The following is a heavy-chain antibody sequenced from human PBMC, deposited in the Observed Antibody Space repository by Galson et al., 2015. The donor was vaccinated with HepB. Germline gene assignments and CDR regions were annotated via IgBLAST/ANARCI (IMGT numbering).Heavy chain of an antibody. CDR2: ISYDGSNR. V-gene: IGHV3-30*18. J-gene: IGHJ4*02. D-gene: IGHD4-17*01. CDR3: AKPIHDYGALEY. CDR1: GFIFRSYG. Sequence: SLRLSCAASGFIFRSYGIHWVRQAPGKGLEWVSLISYDGSNRHYADSVKSRFTISRDNSKNTVYLQMNSLRAEDTAVYYCAKPIHDYGALEYWGQGILVTVSS.